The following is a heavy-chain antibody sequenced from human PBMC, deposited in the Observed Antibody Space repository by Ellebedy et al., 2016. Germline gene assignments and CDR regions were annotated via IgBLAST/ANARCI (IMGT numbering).Heavy chain of an antibody. CDR3: ARHKGYSGSYWYYFDY. CDR1: GFSFTNYW. Sequence: GESLKISXKGSGFSFTNYWIGWVRQMPGKGLEWMGIIYPDDSDTRYSPSFQGQVTISADKSINTAYLQWSSLKASDTALYYCARHKGYSGSYWYYFDYWGQGTLVTVSS. J-gene: IGHJ4*02. D-gene: IGHD1-26*01. V-gene: IGHV5-51*01. CDR2: IYPDDSDT.